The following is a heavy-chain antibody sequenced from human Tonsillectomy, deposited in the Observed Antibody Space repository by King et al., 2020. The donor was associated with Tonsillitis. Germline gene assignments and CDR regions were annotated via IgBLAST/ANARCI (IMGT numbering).Heavy chain of an antibody. CDR2: ISSSGGST. CDR1: GFTFSSYA. CDR3: AKYVRYCTSTSCPRTFDY. D-gene: IGHD2-2*01. J-gene: IGHJ4*02. Sequence: VQLVESGGGLVQPGGSLRLSCAASGFTFSSYAMSWVRQAPGKGLEWVSAISSSGGSTHYADSVKGRFTISRDNSKNTLYLQMNSPRAEDTAVYYCAKYVRYCTSTSCPRTFDYWGQGTLVTVSS. V-gene: IGHV3-23*04.